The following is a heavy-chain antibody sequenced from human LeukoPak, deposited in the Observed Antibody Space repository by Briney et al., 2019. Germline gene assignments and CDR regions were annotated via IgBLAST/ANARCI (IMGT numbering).Heavy chain of an antibody. D-gene: IGHD3-9*01. Sequence: GGSLRLSCAASGFTFSSYAMSWVRQAPGKGLEWVSGISGSGGSTNYADSVKGRFTISRDNSKNTLYLQMNGLRAEDTAVYYCAKFGYSDWLSHFDYWGQGTLVTVSS. CDR1: GFTFSSYA. CDR2: ISGSGGST. V-gene: IGHV3-23*01. J-gene: IGHJ4*02. CDR3: AKFGYSDWLSHFDY.